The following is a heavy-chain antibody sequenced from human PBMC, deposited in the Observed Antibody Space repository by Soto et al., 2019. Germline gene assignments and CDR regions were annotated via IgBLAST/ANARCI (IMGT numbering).Heavy chain of an antibody. Sequence: PSETLSLTCTVSGGSISSSSYYWGWIRQPPGKGLEWIGSIYYSGSTYYNPSLKSRVTISVDTSKNQFSLKLSSVTAADTAVYYCASLGGVVGARSYYYYGMDVWGQGTTVTVSS. CDR3: ASLGGVVGARSYYYYGMDV. CDR2: IYYSGST. V-gene: IGHV4-39*01. D-gene: IGHD1-26*01. J-gene: IGHJ6*02. CDR1: GGSISSSSYY.